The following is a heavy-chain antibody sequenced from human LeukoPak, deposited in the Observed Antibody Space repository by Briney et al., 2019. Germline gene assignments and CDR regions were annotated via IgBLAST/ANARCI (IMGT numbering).Heavy chain of an antibody. CDR3: ARGQQLGTFDY. Sequence: GGSLRLSCAASGFTFSSYSMNWVRQAPGKGLEWVSSISSSSSYIYYADSVKGRFTISRDNAKNSLYLQKNSLRAEDTAVYYCARGQQLGTFDYWGQGTLVTVSS. D-gene: IGHD6-13*01. J-gene: IGHJ4*02. V-gene: IGHV3-21*01. CDR2: ISSSSSYI. CDR1: GFTFSSYS.